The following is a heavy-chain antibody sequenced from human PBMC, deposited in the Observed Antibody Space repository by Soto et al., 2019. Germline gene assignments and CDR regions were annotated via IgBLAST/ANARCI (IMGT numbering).Heavy chain of an antibody. D-gene: IGHD3-22*01. Sequence: GGSLRLSCAASGFTFSSYAMSWVRQAPGKGLEWVSAISGSGGSTYYADSVKGRFTISRDNSKNTLYLQMNSLRAEDTAVYYCAKDRFFLDSSGYYDVDYYYGMDVWGQGTTVTVSS. V-gene: IGHV3-23*01. CDR1: GFTFSSYA. J-gene: IGHJ6*02. CDR2: ISGSGGST. CDR3: AKDRFFLDSSGYYDVDYYYGMDV.